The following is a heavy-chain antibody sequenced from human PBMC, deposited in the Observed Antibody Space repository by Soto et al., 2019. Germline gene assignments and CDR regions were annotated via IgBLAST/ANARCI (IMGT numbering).Heavy chain of an antibody. CDR2: IYYSGST. Sequence: SETLSLTCTVSCGSISSYYWSWIRQPPGKGLEWIGYIYYSGSTNYNPSLKSRVTISVDTSKNQFSLKLSSVTAADTAVYYCARSALVRGVIGDNYYYGMDVWGQGTTVP. CDR1: CGSISSYY. D-gene: IGHD3-10*01. J-gene: IGHJ6*02. CDR3: ARSALVRGVIGDNYYYGMDV. V-gene: IGHV4-59*01.